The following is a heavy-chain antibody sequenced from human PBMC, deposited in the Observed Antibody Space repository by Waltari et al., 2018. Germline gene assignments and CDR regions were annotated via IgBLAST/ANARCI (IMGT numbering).Heavy chain of an antibody. Sequence: QLQLQESGPGLVKPSETLSLTCTVSGGSISSSSYYWGWIRQPPGKGLEWIGRIYYSGSTYYTPSLKSRVTISVDTSKNQFSLKLSAVTAADTAVYYCARHPANSITMIVVVPNWFDPWGQGTLVTVSS. D-gene: IGHD3-22*01. CDR3: ARHPANSITMIVVVPNWFDP. V-gene: IGHV4-39*07. J-gene: IGHJ5*02. CDR2: IYYSGST. CDR1: GGSISSSSYY.